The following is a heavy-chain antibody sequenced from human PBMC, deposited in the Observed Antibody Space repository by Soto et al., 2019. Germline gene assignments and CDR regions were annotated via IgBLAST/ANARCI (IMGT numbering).Heavy chain of an antibody. D-gene: IGHD7-27*01. V-gene: IGHV4-30-4*02. J-gene: IGHJ4*02. CDR2: IFDSGTT. CDR1: GGSITSDYSC. Sequence: SETLSLTCTVSGGSITSDYSCWSWIRQPPGEGLEWIGHIFDSGTTYTNPSLRSQVAISLDTSKNHFSLTLSSVTAADTAVYYCAIGPSGDKVHYWGQGTLVTVSS. CDR3: AIGPSGDKVHY.